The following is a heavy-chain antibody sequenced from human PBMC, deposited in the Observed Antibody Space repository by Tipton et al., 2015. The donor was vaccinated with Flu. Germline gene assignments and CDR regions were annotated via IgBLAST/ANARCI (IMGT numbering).Heavy chain of an antibody. CDR1: GYTFTGYY. CDR3: ARKYGSGGSCYAGY. Sequence: QVQLVQSGAEVKKPGASVNVSCKASGYTFTGYYMHWVRQAPGQGLEWMGWINPNFGGTNYAQKFQGRVTMTRDTSISTAYMELSRLRSDDTAVYYCARKYGSGGSCYAGYWGQGTLVTVSS. CDR2: INPNFGGT. V-gene: IGHV1-2*02. D-gene: IGHD2-15*01. J-gene: IGHJ4*02.